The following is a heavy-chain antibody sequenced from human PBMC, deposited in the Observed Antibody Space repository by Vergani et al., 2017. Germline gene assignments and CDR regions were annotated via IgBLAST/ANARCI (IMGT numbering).Heavy chain of an antibody. CDR3: ARDSMAAADRYDYYYYGMDV. CDR1: GFTFSSYW. D-gene: IGHD6-13*01. V-gene: IGHV3-7*01. CDR2: IKQDGSEK. Sequence: EVQLVESGGGLVQPGGSLRLSCAASGFTFSSYWMSWVRQAPGKGLEWVANIKQDGSEKYYVDSVKGRFTISRDNAKNSLYLQMNSLRAEDTAVYYCARDSMAAADRYDYYYYGMDVWGQGTTVTVSS. J-gene: IGHJ6*02.